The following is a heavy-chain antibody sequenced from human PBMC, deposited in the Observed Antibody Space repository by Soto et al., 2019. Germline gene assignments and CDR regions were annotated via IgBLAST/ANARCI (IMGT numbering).Heavy chain of an antibody. CDR3: ASPSGSYRQVVDY. Sequence: SETLSLTCAVYGGSFSGYYWSWIRQPPGKGLEWIGEINHSGSTNYNPSLKSRVTISVDTSKNQFSLKLSSVTAADTAVYYCASPSGSYRQVVDYWGQGTLVTVSS. V-gene: IGHV4-34*01. J-gene: IGHJ4*02. D-gene: IGHD1-26*01. CDR2: INHSGST. CDR1: GGSFSGYY.